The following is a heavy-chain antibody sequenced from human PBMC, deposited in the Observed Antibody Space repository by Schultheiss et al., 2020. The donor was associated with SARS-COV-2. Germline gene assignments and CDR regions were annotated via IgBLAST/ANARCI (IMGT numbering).Heavy chain of an antibody. Sequence: GESLKISCAASGFTFSSYAMYWVRQAPGKGLEWVAVISYDGSNTYYADSVKGRFTISRDNAKNSLYLQMNSLRAEDTAVYYCARQGVNYGDYGPFDPWGQGTLVTVSS. J-gene: IGHJ5*02. V-gene: IGHV3-30*07. CDR3: ARQGVNYGDYGPFDP. CDR1: GFTFSSYA. D-gene: IGHD4-17*01. CDR2: ISYDGSNT.